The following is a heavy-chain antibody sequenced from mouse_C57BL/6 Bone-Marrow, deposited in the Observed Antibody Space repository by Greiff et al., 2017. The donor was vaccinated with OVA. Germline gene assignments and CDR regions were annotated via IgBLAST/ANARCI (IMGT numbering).Heavy chain of an antibody. CDR3: ARGLTGDWYFDV. Sequence: VQLQQSGAELMKPGASVKLSCKATGYTFTGYWIEWVKQRPGHGLEWIGEILPGSGSTNYHEKFKGKATFTADTSSNTAYMQLSSLTTEDSAIYYCARGLTGDWYFDVWGTGTTVTVSS. V-gene: IGHV1-9*01. CDR2: ILPGSGST. CDR1: GYTFTGYW. J-gene: IGHJ1*03. D-gene: IGHD4-1*01.